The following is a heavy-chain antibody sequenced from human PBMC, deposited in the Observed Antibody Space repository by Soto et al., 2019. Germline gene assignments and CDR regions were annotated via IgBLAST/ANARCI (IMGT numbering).Heavy chain of an antibody. Sequence: QVQLVQSGAEVKKPGSSVKVSCKASGGTFSSYAISWVRQAPGQGLEWMGGIIPIFGTANYAQKFQGGVTITADESTSTAYMELSSLRSEDTAVYYCAGARRSCGGDCYSLDYWGQGTLVTVSS. CDR2: IIPIFGTA. J-gene: IGHJ4*02. V-gene: IGHV1-69*01. CDR1: GGTFSSYA. CDR3: AGARRSCGGDCYSLDY. D-gene: IGHD2-21*02.